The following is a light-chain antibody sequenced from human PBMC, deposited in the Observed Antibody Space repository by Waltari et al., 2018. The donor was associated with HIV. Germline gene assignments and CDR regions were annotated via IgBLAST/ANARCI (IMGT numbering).Light chain of an antibody. V-gene: IGLV2-23*02. CDR3: CSYAGSSTLV. CDR2: EVS. Sequence: QSALTQPASVSGSPGRSLTISCTGTSSDVGSYNLVPWYQQHPGKAPKLMIYEVSKRPSGVSNRFSGSKSGNTASLTISGLQAEDEADYYCCSYAGSSTLVFGGGTKLTVL. J-gene: IGLJ2*01. CDR1: SSDVGSYNL.